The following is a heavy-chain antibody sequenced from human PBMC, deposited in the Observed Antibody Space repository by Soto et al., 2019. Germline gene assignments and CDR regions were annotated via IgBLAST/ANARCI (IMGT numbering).Heavy chain of an antibody. J-gene: IGHJ4*02. CDR3: ARGRLSGHPTPPHDY. D-gene: IGHD2-21*02. Sequence: SETLSLTCTFSRGYVNTFHWSWVRQPAGKGLEWIGRIFPNGNTDYSPSLKSRVTLSVDTSKNQFSLTLTSVTAADTAVYFCARGRLSGHPTPPHDYWGQGTLVTVSS. CDR1: RGYVNTFH. CDR2: IFPNGNT. V-gene: IGHV4-4*07.